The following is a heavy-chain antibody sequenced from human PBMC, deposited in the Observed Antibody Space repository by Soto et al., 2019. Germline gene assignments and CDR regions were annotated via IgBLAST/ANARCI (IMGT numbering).Heavy chain of an antibody. CDR3: ARGKGPHYYRDV. J-gene: IGHJ6*03. CDR2: FYSSGIT. CDR1: GGSISSYY. Sequence: PSETLSLTCTVSGGSISSYYWSWIRQPPGKGLEWMCFFYSSGITNYTPSLKSRFTLSVATPKNHFSLKLSFVTFADTAVYYCARGKGPHYYRDVGGKGTRVTVSS. V-gene: IGHV4-59*01.